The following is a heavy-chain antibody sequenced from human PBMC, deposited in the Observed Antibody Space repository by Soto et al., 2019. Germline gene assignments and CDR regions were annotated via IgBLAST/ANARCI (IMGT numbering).Heavy chain of an antibody. CDR2: IDPSDSYT. Sequence: GESLKISCKGSGYSFTSYWISWVRQMPGKGLEWMGRIDPSDSYTNYSPSFQGHVTISADKSISTAYLQWSSLKASDTAMYYCARLSLYNWNYGGFDPWGQGTLVTVSS. J-gene: IGHJ5*02. CDR1: GYSFTSYW. V-gene: IGHV5-10-1*01. CDR3: ARLSLYNWNYGGFDP. D-gene: IGHD1-7*01.